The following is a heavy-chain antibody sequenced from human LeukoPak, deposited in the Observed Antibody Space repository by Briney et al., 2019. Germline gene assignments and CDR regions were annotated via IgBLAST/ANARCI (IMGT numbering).Heavy chain of an antibody. D-gene: IGHD4-17*01. V-gene: IGHV4-59*12. CDR2: IYYSGSI. CDR3: ARERDDNGDLKGILGWLDP. J-gene: IGHJ5*02. CDR1: GASISSYY. Sequence: SETLSLICTVSGASISSYYWSWIRQPPGKGLEWIGDIYYSGSIKYNPSLKSRVTMSVDTSKNQFSLQLNSVTPEDTAVYYCARERDDNGDLKGILGWLDPWGQGTLVTVSS.